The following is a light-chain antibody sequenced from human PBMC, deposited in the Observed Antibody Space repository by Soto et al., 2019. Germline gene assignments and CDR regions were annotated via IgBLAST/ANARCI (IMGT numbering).Light chain of an antibody. J-gene: IGLJ3*02. V-gene: IGLV2-14*02. CDR3: SSYTSSATPV. Sequence: QSALTQPASVSGSPGQSITISCIGTSSDVGSYNLVSWYQQHPGKAPKVLIYEVSERPSGVSNRFSGSKSGNTASLTISGLQAEDEAEYYCSSYTSSATPVFGGGTKLTVL. CDR2: EVS. CDR1: SSDVGSYNL.